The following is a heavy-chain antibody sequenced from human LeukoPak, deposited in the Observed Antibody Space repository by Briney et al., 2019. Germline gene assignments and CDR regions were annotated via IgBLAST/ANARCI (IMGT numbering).Heavy chain of an antibody. D-gene: IGHD3-22*01. J-gene: IGHJ4*02. Sequence: GGSLRLSCTVSGFTFSNYWMSWVRQTPGKGLEWVANIEQDGSEKWYVDSVKGRFTISRDNAKNSLYLQMNSLRAEDTAVYYCARDPYNYDRSGYKLDSYFDYWGQGTLDTVSS. CDR1: GFTFSNYW. V-gene: IGHV3-7*01. CDR2: IEQDGSEK. CDR3: ARDPYNYDRSGYKLDSYFDY.